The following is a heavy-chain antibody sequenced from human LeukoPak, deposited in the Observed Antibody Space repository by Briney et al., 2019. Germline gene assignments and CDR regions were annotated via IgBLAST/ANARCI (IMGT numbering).Heavy chain of an antibody. J-gene: IGHJ4*02. Sequence: SVKVSCKASGFTFTSSAMQWVRQARGQRLEGIGWIVVGSGNTNYAQKFQERVTITRDMSTSTAYMELSSLRSEDTAVYYCAARTMVVNPSPRVDYWGQGTLVSVSS. CDR2: IVVGSGNT. CDR3: AARTMVVNPSPRVDY. CDR1: GFTFTSSA. V-gene: IGHV1-58*02. D-gene: IGHD4-23*01.